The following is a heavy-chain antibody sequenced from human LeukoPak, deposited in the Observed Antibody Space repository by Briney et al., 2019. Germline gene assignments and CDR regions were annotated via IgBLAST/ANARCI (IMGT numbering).Heavy chain of an antibody. CDR3: TTGGVLRYFDPTYYFDY. CDR2: IKSKTDGGTT. V-gene: IGHV3-15*01. CDR1: GFTFSNAW. J-gene: IGHJ4*02. Sequence: GGSLRLSCAASGFTFSNAWMSWVRQAPGKGLEWVGRIKSKTDGGTTDYAAPVKGRFTISRDGSKNTLYLQMNSLKTEDTAVYYCTTGGVLRYFDPTYYFDYWGQGTLVTVSS. D-gene: IGHD3-9*01.